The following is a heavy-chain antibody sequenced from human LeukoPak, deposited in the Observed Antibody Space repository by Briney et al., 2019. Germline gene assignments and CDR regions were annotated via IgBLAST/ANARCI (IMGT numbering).Heavy chain of an antibody. CDR1: GGSISSYY. Sequence: SETLSLTCTVSGGSISSYYWSWIRQPPGKGLEWIGEINHSGSTNYNPSLKSRVTISVDTSKNQFSLKLSSVTAADTAVYYCATTTRYYFDYWGQGTLSPSPQ. J-gene: IGHJ4*02. V-gene: IGHV4-34*01. CDR2: INHSGST. D-gene: IGHD1-7*01. CDR3: ATTTRYYFDY.